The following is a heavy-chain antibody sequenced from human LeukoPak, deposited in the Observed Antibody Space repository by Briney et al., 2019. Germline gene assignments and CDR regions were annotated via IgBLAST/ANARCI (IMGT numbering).Heavy chain of an antibody. Sequence: GGSLRLSCVASGFTFSDAWMSWVRQAPGKGLEWVGRIKSKIDGGTIDYAAPVKGRFTISRDDSRNTLYLQMNSLKTEDTAVYYCTTRRQDGWWGQGTLVTVSS. CDR3: TTRRQDGW. CDR2: IKSKIDGGTI. CDR1: GFTFSDAW. D-gene: IGHD2-15*01. J-gene: IGHJ4*02. V-gene: IGHV3-15*01.